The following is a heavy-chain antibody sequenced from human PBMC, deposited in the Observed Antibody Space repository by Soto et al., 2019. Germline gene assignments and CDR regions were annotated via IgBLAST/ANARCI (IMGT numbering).Heavy chain of an antibody. J-gene: IGHJ6*02. D-gene: IGHD3-10*01. V-gene: IGHV3-30*18. Sequence: QVQLVESGGGVVQPGRSLRLSCAASGFSFSSYAMHWVRQAPGKGLEWVGVISYDGPNQYYADSVKGRFTVSRDNSKNTLYLQMNSLRAEDTAVYYCAKEDYGSGSYFIGMDVWGQGTTVTVSS. CDR1: GFSFSSYA. CDR3: AKEDYGSGSYFIGMDV. CDR2: ISYDGPNQ.